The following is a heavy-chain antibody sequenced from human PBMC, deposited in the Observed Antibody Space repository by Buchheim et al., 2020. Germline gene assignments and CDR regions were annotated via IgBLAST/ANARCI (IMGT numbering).Heavy chain of an antibody. CDR2: IYYSGST. D-gene: IGHD4-11*01. J-gene: IGHJ6*03. CDR1: GGSVSSGLHY. CDR3: ARSYSNNYYYYMDV. Sequence: QVQLQESGPGLVKPSETLSLTCNVSGGSVSSGLHYWSWIRQPSGKGLEWIAYIYYSGSTNYNPSLKSRVTISVDTSKNQFSQKLRSVTAADTAVYYCARSYSNNYYYYMDVWGKGTT. V-gene: IGHV4-61*01.